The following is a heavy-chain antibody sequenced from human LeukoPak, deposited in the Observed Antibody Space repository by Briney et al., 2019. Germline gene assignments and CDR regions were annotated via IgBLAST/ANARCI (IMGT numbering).Heavy chain of an antibody. CDR3: AKDATMADGYFDY. V-gene: IGHV3-23*01. CDR2: ISGSGGST. Sequence: GGSLRLSCTASGFTFSSYAMSWVRQAPGKGLEWVSVISGSGGSTYYADSVKGRFTISRDNPKNTLYLQMSSLRAEDTAVYYCAKDATMADGYFDYWGQGTLVTVSS. D-gene: IGHD3-10*01. J-gene: IGHJ4*02. CDR1: GFTFSSYA.